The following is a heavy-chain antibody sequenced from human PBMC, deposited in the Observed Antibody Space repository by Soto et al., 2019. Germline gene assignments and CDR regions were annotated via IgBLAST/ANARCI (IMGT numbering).Heavy chain of an antibody. CDR1: GFTFADYA. CDR3: TTVGGDPTADFDY. V-gene: IGHV3-49*04. CDR2: IRSKTYGGTT. D-gene: IGHD2-21*02. Sequence: GGSLRLSCTASGFTFADYAMSWVRQAPGKGLEWVGFIRSKTYGGTTEYAASVKGRFTISRDDSKNTLYLQMNSLKTEDTAVYYCTTVGGDPTADFDYWGQGTLVTV. J-gene: IGHJ4*02.